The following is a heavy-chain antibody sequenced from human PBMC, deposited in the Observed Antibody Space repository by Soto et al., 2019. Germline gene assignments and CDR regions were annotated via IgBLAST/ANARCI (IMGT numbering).Heavy chain of an antibody. CDR1: SDSISSYY. CDR3: ARAVGDPLYYLYY. V-gene: IGHV4-59*08. CDR2: TDYSGNT. D-gene: IGHD6-19*01. Sequence: QVQLPESGPGLVRPSETLSLTCTVSSDSISSYYWIWIRQSPGKGLEWIGYTDYSGNTNYNPSLKSRVTISGDTSKNQFSLRLSSVTAADTAVYYCARAVGDPLYYLYYWGQGTLGTVPS. J-gene: IGHJ4*02.